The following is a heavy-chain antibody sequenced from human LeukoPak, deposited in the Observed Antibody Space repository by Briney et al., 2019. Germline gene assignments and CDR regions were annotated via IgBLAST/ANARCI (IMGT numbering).Heavy chain of an antibody. CDR2: ISDSVDST. CDR1: GFTFSNYA. V-gene: IGHV3-23*01. J-gene: IGHJ4*02. Sequence: GGSLRLSCAPSGFTFSNYAMSWVRQAPGKGLECVSGISDSVDSTYYADSVKGPFTISRDNSKNTLYLQMNSLRAEDTAIYYCAKTKIVATFFDYWGQGTLVTVSS. CDR3: AKTKIVATFFDY. D-gene: IGHD5-12*01.